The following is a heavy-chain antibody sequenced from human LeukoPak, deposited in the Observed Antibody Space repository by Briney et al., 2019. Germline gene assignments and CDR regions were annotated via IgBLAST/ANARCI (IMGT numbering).Heavy chain of an antibody. CDR2: IIPILGIA. J-gene: IGHJ6*02. CDR1: GGTFSSYA. V-gene: IGHV1-69*04. CDR3: ARDRVIVVVPAAMLYYYYGMDV. D-gene: IGHD2-2*01. Sequence: SVKVSCKASGGTFSSYAISWVRQAPGQGLEWMGRIIPILGIANYAQKFQGRVTITADKSTSTAYMEPSSLRSEDTAVYYCARDRVIVVVPAAMLYYYYGMDVWGQGTTVTVSS.